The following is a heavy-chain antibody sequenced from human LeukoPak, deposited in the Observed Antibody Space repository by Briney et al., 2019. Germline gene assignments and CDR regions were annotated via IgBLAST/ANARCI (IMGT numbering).Heavy chain of an antibody. Sequence: ASVKVSCKASGYTFTGYYMHWVRQAPGQGLEWMGWINPDSGGTNYAQKFQGRVTMTRDTSISTAYMELSRLRSDDTAVYYYARVYYYDSSGYDFDYWGQGTLVTVSS. CDR2: INPDSGGT. CDR1: GYTFTGYY. J-gene: IGHJ4*02. D-gene: IGHD3-22*01. V-gene: IGHV1-2*02. CDR3: ARVYYYDSSGYDFDY.